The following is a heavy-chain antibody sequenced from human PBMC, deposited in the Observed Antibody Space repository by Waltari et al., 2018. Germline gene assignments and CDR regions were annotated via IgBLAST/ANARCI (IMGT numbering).Heavy chain of an antibody. CDR1: GGSISSSSYY. CDR2: IYYSGST. Sequence: QVQLQESGPGLVKPSETLSLTCTVSGGSISSSSYYWGWIRQPPGKGLEWIGSIYYSGSTYHNPSLKSRVTISVDTSKNQFSLKLSSVTAADTAVYYCARDLRYCSGGSCYDAFDIWGQGTMVTVSS. D-gene: IGHD2-15*01. J-gene: IGHJ3*02. V-gene: IGHV4-39*07. CDR3: ARDLRYCSGGSCYDAFDI.